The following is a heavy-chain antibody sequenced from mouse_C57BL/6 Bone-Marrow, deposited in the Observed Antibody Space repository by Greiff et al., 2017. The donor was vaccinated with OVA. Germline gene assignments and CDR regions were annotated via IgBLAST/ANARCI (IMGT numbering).Heavy chain of an antibody. Sequence: QVQLQQSGAELVKPGASVKLSCKASGYTFTEYTIPWVKQRSGQGLEWIGWFYPGSGSIKYNEKFKDKATLTADKSSSTVYMELSRLTSEDSAVYFCARHEDYGSSYNWYFDVWGTGTTVTVSS. J-gene: IGHJ1*03. CDR2: FYPGSGSI. CDR3: ARHEDYGSSYNWYFDV. CDR1: GYTFTEYT. D-gene: IGHD1-1*01. V-gene: IGHV1-62-2*01.